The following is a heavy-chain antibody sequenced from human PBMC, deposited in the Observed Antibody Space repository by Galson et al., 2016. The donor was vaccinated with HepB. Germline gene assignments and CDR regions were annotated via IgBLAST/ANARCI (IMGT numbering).Heavy chain of an antibody. CDR2: IYYSGSS. V-gene: IGHV4-31*03. J-gene: IGHJ5*02. Sequence: TLSLTCTVSGGSISSGGYYWSGLRQHPGKGLEFIGYIYYSGSSYYNPSLTSRISMSVDTSKKQFSPRLSSVTAADTAVYYCARGWFGEFSRNNWFNPWGQGTLVTVSS. CDR1: GGSISSGGYY. D-gene: IGHD3-10*01. CDR3: ARGWFGEFSRNNWFNP.